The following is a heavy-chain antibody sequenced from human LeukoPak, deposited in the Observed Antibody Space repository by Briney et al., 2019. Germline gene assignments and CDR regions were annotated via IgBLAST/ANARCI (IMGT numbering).Heavy chain of an antibody. CDR3: AKAPAYYYDSSGYFDY. D-gene: IGHD3-22*01. Sequence: GGSLRLSCAASGFTFSSYSMNWVRQAPGKGLEWVSYFSSSSSHIYYADSVKGRFTISRDNAKNSLYLQMNSLRAEDTAVYYCAKAPAYYYDSSGYFDYWGQGTLVTVSS. V-gene: IGHV3-21*04. J-gene: IGHJ4*02. CDR1: GFTFSSYS. CDR2: FSSSSSHI.